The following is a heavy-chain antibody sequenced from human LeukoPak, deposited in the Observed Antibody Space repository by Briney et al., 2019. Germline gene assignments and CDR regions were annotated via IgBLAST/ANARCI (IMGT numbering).Heavy chain of an antibody. Sequence: GGSLRLSCAGSGFTFSGSAIHWVRQASGKGLEWVGRIRSNYATTYAASMKGRFTISRDDSQNTAYLQINSLKTKDTAVYYCTRLYDGSGTYYNGDYWGQGTLVTVSS. CDR3: TRLYDGSGTYYNGDY. CDR1: GFTFSGSA. D-gene: IGHD3-10*01. V-gene: IGHV3-73*01. J-gene: IGHJ4*02. CDR2: IRSNYAT.